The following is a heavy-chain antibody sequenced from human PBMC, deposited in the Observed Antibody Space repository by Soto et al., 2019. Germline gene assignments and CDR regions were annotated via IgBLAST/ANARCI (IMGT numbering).Heavy chain of an antibody. CDR2: ISSSSSYI. CDR3: ARGYQEGIVVVPADSDS. D-gene: IGHD2-2*01. CDR1: GFTFSSYS. V-gene: IGHV3-21*01. J-gene: IGHJ4*02. Sequence: PGGSLRLSCAASGFTFSSYSMNWVRQAPGKGLEWVSSISSSSSYIYYAGSVKGRFTISRDNAKSSLYLQMNSLRAEDTAVYYCARGYQEGIVVVPADSDSWGQGTLVTVSS.